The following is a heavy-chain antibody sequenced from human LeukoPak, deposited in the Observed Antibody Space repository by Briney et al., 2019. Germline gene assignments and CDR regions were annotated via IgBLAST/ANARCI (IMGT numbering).Heavy chain of an antibody. CDR3: ARVGEGVLFDY. CDR1: GGSISSGGYY. D-gene: IGHD2-8*01. Sequence: SETLSLTCTVSGGSISSGGYYWSWIRQPPGKGLEWIGEINHSGSTNYNPSLKSRVTISVDTSKNQFSLKLSSVTAADTAVYYCARVGEGVLFDYWGQGTLVTVSS. CDR2: INHSGST. J-gene: IGHJ4*02. V-gene: IGHV4-39*07.